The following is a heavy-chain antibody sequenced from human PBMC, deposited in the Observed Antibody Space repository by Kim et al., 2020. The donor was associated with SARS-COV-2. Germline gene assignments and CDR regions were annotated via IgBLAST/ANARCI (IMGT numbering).Heavy chain of an antibody. Sequence: SETLSLTCTVSGGSISSYYWSWIRQPAGKGLEWIGRIYTSGSTNYNPSLKSRVTMSVDTSKNQFSLKLSSVTAADTAVYYCARADYDFWSGPFDYWGQGTLVTVSS. CDR2: IYTSGST. J-gene: IGHJ4*02. V-gene: IGHV4-4*07. CDR1: GGSISSYY. D-gene: IGHD3-3*01. CDR3: ARADYDFWSGPFDY.